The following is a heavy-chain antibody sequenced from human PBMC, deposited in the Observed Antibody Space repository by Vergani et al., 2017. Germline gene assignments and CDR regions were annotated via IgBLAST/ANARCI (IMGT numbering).Heavy chain of an antibody. J-gene: IGHJ6*03. CDR1: GGSFTSYH. D-gene: IGHD4-11*01. V-gene: IGHV4-34*01. Sequence: QVQLQQWGGGLLKPSETLSLTCVVNGGSFTSYHWTWIRQSPGEALEWVGDIDHTGRPDYNPSLKSRLTMSVDKSRNQFSLTLNSVTATDTAIYFCARVNTETNGHLYYYYYRDVWVEGTAVTVS. CDR2: IDHTGRP. CDR3: ARVNTETNGHLYYYYYRDV.